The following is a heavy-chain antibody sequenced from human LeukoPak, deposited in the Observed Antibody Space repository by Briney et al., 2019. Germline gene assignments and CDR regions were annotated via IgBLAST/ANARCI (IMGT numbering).Heavy chain of an antibody. J-gene: IGHJ4*02. CDR1: GGSINSNNYY. V-gene: IGHV4-39*01. D-gene: IGHD3-22*01. Sequence: SETLSLTCTVSGGSINSNNYYWGWIRQLPGKGLDWIGSIYSSGSAYYNPSLKSRVTISVDTSKNQFSLRLSSVTAADTAVYYCARLAYYDSSGYGYWGQGTLVTVSS. CDR3: ARLAYYDSSGYGY. CDR2: IYSSGSA.